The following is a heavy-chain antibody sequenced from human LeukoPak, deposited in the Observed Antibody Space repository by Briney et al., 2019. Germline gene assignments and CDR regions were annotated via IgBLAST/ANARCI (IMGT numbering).Heavy chain of an antibody. J-gene: IGHJ4*02. CDR3: ERDSGYIVSSVFGY. Sequence: GRSLRLSCAASGFTFSSYPMHWVRQAPGKGLEWVAVISYDGNNECYADSVKGRFTISRDNSKNTLYLQVNSLRAADTAVYFCERDSGYIVSSVFGYWGQGTLVTVSS. CDR1: GFTFSSYP. CDR2: ISYDGNNE. D-gene: IGHD6-13*01. V-gene: IGHV3-30-3*01.